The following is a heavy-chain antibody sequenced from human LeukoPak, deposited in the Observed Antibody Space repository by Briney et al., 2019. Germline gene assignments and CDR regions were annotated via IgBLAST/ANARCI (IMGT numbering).Heavy chain of an antibody. CDR3: ARPRGEYCSSTSCYDEGYYYYMDV. D-gene: IGHD2-2*01. CDR2: IYTSGST. CDR1: GGSISSYY. J-gene: IGHJ6*03. Sequence: SETLSLPCTVSGGSISSYYWSWIRQPAGKGLEWIGRIYTSGSTNYNPSLKSRVTMSVDTSKNQFSLKLSSVTAADTAVYYCARPRGEYCSSTSCYDEGYYYYMDVWGKGTTVTVSS. V-gene: IGHV4-4*07.